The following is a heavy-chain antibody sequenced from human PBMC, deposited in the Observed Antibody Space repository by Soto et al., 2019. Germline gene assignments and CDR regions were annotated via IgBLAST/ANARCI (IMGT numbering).Heavy chain of an antibody. CDR1: GFTFSSYS. J-gene: IGHJ4*02. V-gene: IGHV3-21*01. CDR2: ISSSSSYI. Sequence: GGSLRLSCTASGFTFSSYSMNWVRQAPGKGLEWVSSISSSSSYIYYADSVKGRFTISRDNAKNSLYLQMNSLRAEDTAVYYCARDTVQVGRDYGDYVWQFDYWGQGTLVTVSS. D-gene: IGHD4-17*01. CDR3: ARDTVQVGRDYGDYVWQFDY.